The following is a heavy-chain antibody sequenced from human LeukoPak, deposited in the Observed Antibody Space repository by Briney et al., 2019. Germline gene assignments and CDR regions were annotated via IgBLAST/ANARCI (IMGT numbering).Heavy chain of an antibody. V-gene: IGHV1-46*01. CDR2: INPSGGST. CDR1: GYTFTSYY. J-gene: IGHJ4*02. Sequence: ASVKVSCKASGYTFTSYYMHWVRQAPGQGLERMGIINPSGGSTSYAQKFQGRVTMTRDTSTSTVYMELSSLRSEDTAVYYCAREAWYYDSSGYYDYWGQGTLVTVSS. D-gene: IGHD3-22*01. CDR3: AREAWYYDSSGYYDY.